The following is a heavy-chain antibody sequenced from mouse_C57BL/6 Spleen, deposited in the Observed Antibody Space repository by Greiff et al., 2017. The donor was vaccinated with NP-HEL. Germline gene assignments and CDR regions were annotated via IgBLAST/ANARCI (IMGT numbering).Heavy chain of an antibody. V-gene: IGHV1-26*01. CDR2: INPNNGGT. CDR1: GYTFTDYY. CDR3: ARSTALYYSNPFDY. J-gene: IGHJ2*01. Sequence: EVQLQQSGPELVKPGASVKISCKASGYTFTDYYMNWVKQSHGKSLEWIGDINPNNGGTSYNQKFKGKATLTVDKSSSTAYMELRSLTSEDSAVYYCARSTALYYSNPFDYWGQGTTLTVSS. D-gene: IGHD2-5*01.